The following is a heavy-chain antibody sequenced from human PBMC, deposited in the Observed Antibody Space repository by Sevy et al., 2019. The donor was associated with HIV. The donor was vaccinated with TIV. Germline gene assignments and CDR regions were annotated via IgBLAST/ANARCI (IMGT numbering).Heavy chain of an antibody. D-gene: IGHD3-22*01. CDR2: ISYDGSNK. J-gene: IGHJ4*02. Sequence: GGSLRLSCAASGFTFSSYGMHWVRQAPGKGLEWAAVISYDGSNKYYADSVKGRFTISRDNSKNTLYLQMNSLRAEDTAVYYCAKDRDRKLYDSSGYYYYWGQGTLVTVSS. CDR3: AKDRDRKLYDSSGYYYY. V-gene: IGHV3-30*18. CDR1: GFTFSSYG.